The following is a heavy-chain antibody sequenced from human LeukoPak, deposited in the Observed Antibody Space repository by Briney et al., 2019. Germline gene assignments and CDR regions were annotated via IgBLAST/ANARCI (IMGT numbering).Heavy chain of an antibody. D-gene: IGHD3-22*01. V-gene: IGHV4-39*07. CDR2: IYYSGST. Sequence: PSETLSLTCTVSGGSISSSSYYWGWIRQPPGKGLEWIGSIYYSGSTYYNPSLKSRVTISVDTSKNQFSLKLSSVTAADTAVYYCARTYYYDSSGYYLYYYYYMDVWGKGTTVTISS. CDR3: ARTYYYDSSGYYLYYYYYMDV. CDR1: GGSISSSSYY. J-gene: IGHJ6*03.